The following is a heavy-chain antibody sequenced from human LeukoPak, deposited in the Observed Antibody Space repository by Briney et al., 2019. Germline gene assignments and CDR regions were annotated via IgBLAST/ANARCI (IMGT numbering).Heavy chain of an antibody. D-gene: IGHD1-26*01. CDR2: ISWNGGST. V-gene: IGHV3-9*01. Sequence: PGGSLRLSCAATGFSFEDYGMHWVRQPPGKGLEWVSGISWNGGSTDYADSVKCRFTISRDNAKNSLYLQLSSLRPEDTALYYCAKHMRATNTYYFYGLDVWGQGTTVTVSS. J-gene: IGHJ6*02. CDR1: GFSFEDYG. CDR3: AKHMRATNTYYFYGLDV.